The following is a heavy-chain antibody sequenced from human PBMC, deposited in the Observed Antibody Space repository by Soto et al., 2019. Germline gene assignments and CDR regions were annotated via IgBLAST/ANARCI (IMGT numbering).Heavy chain of an antibody. CDR3: ARGGLQRVLNYYDSSGYWYYGMDV. J-gene: IGHJ6*02. V-gene: IGHV1-2*02. CDR1: GYIFTGYH. D-gene: IGHD3-22*01. CDR2: INPNSGGT. Sequence: ASVKVSCKASGYIFTGYHMHWVRQAPGQGLEWMGWINPNSGGTKYAQKFQGRVTITADESTSTAYMELSSLRSEDTAVYYCARGGLQRVLNYYDSSGYWYYGMDVWGQGTTVTVSS.